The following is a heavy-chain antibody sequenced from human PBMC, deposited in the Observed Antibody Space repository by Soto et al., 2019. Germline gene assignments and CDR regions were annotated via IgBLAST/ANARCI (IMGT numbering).Heavy chain of an antibody. D-gene: IGHD6-13*01. Sequence: QVQPVESGGGVVQPGRSLRLSCAASGFTFSSYGMHWVRQAPGKGLEWVAVIWYDGSNKYYADSVKGRFTISRDNSKNXLXXQMNSLRAEDTAVYYCARGGSSSWNYFYYYYGMDVWGQGTTVTVSS. CDR2: IWYDGSNK. J-gene: IGHJ6*02. V-gene: IGHV3-33*01. CDR1: GFTFSSYG. CDR3: ARGGSSSWNYFYYYYGMDV.